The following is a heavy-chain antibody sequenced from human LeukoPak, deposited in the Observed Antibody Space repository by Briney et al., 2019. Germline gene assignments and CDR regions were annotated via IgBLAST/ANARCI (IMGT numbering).Heavy chain of an antibody. CDR1: SCSISSGGYY. D-gene: IGHD4/OR15-4a*01. V-gene: IGHV4-31*03. Sequence: NSSETLSLTCTVSSCSISSGGYYWSWIRQHPGKGLEWIGYIYYSGSTYYNPSLKSRVTISVDTSKNQFSLKLSSVTAADTAVYYCARDGAIGASLDPWGQGTLVTVSS. CDR2: IYYSGST. J-gene: IGHJ5*02. CDR3: ARDGAIGASLDP.